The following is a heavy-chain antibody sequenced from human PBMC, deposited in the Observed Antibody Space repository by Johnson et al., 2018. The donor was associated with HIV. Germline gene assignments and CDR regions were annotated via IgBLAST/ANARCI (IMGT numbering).Heavy chain of an antibody. V-gene: IGHV3-66*01. J-gene: IGHJ3*02. CDR2: INWNGGST. Sequence: VQLVESGGGVVQPGGSLRLSCAVSGFTVSSNYMSWVRRAPGKGLEWVSGINWNGGSTGYADSVKGRFTISRDNSKNTLYLQMNSLRAEDTAVYYCARDSPRIQLWDDAFDIWGQGTMVTVSS. CDR1: GFTVSSNY. D-gene: IGHD5-18*01. CDR3: ARDSPRIQLWDDAFDI.